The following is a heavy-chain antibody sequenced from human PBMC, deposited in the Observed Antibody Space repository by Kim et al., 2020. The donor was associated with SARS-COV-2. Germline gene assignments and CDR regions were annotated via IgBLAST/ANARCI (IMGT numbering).Heavy chain of an antibody. J-gene: IGHJ4*02. D-gene: IGHD5-18*01. V-gene: IGHV1-69*02. Sequence: AQKFQGRVTITADKSTSTAYMGLSSLRSEDTAVYYCATTGYSYGKRVFDYWGQGTLVTVSS. CDR3: ATTGYSYGKRVFDY.